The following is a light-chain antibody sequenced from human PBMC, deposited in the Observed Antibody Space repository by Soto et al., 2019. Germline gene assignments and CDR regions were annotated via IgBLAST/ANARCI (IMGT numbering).Light chain of an antibody. CDR3: AAWDDSLNGPV. Sequence: QSVLTQPPSASGTPGQRVTISCSGSSSNIGTYTVDWYQQVPGTAPKLLIYSNHQRPSGVPDRFSGSRSGTSASLAISGLQSEDEADYYCAAWDDSLNGPVFGGGTKVTVL. V-gene: IGLV1-44*01. CDR1: SSNIGTYT. CDR2: SNH. J-gene: IGLJ2*01.